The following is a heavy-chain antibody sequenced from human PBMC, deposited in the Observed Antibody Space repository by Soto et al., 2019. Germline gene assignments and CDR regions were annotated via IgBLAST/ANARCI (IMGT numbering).Heavy chain of an antibody. D-gene: IGHD6-6*01. CDR3: ARHGQLVTYYYYGMDV. V-gene: IGHV4-39*01. Sequence: PPETLALTCSVSGGSISSTSYYWAWIRQPPGKGLEWIVHIYYSGSTHYNPSLKGRVTMSVDTSKNQFSLKVTSVTAADTAVYYCARHGQLVTYYYYGMDVWGQGTTVTVSS. J-gene: IGHJ6*02. CDR2: IYYSGST. CDR1: GGSISSTSYY.